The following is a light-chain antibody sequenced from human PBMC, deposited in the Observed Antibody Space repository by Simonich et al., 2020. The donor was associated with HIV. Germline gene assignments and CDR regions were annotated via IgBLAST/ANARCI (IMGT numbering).Light chain of an antibody. Sequence: DIVMTQSPDSLAVSLGERATINCKSSQSVLYSSNNKNYLAWYQQKPGQPPKLLIYWASTRESGVPDRFSGSGSGTDFTLTISSLQVEDVEVYYCQQYYSTPPTFGQGTKVEIK. CDR3: QQYYSTPPT. CDR2: WAS. CDR1: QSVLYSSNNKNY. J-gene: IGKJ1*01. V-gene: IGKV4-1*01.